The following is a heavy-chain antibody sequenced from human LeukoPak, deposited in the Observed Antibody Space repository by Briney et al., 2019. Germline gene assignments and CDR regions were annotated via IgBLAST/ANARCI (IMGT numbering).Heavy chain of an antibody. J-gene: IGHJ5*02. Sequence: SETLSLTCTVSGGSISSYYWGWIRQPPGKGLEWIGYIYYSGSTNYNPSLKSRVTISVDTSKNQFSLKLSSVTAADTAVYYCARTAPPYYDFWSGHGGWFDPWGQGTLVTVSS. V-gene: IGHV4-59*01. CDR2: IYYSGST. CDR3: ARTAPPYYDFWSGHGGWFDP. CDR1: GGSISSYY. D-gene: IGHD3-3*01.